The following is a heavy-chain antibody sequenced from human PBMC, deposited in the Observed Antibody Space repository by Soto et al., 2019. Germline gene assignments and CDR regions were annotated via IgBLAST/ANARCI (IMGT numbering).Heavy chain of an antibody. J-gene: IGHJ4*02. D-gene: IGHD3-16*01. Sequence: QVQLVQSGAEVKKPGSSVKVSCKDSGGLFSSFAISWVRQAPGQGLEWMGGIIPVFGTTNYAQKFQGRVTITPAEASNTAYMEMSTVTSDDEAMYYCARGGGPYVWFNEFWGQGTQVTVSS. CDR1: GGLFSSFA. CDR3: ARGGGPYVWFNEF. CDR2: IIPVFGTT. V-gene: IGHV1-69*01.